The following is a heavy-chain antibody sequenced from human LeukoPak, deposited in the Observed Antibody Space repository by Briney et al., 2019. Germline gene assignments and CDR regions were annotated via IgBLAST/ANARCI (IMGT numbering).Heavy chain of an antibody. Sequence: SETLSLTCAVSGGSISSSNWWSWVRQPPGKGLEWIGEIYHGGSTNYNPSLKSRVTISVDKSKNQFSLKLSSVTAADTAVYYCATDLYLYDNSGENAGWFDPWGQGTLVTVSS. CDR1: GGSISSSNW. CDR2: IYHGGST. J-gene: IGHJ5*02. CDR3: ATDLYLYDNSGENAGWFDP. V-gene: IGHV4-4*02. D-gene: IGHD3-22*01.